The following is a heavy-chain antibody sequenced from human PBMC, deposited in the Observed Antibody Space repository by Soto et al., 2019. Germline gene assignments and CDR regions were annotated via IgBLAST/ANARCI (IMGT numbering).Heavy chain of an antibody. D-gene: IGHD3-22*01. J-gene: IGHJ3*02. V-gene: IGHV1-2*04. CDR3: ARGYADYYDSSGYYYAEKSAFDI. CDR1: GYTFTGYY. Sequence: ASVKVSCKASGYTFTGYYMHRVRQAPGQGLEWMGWINPNSGGTNYAQKFQGWVTMTRDTSISTAYMELSRLRSDDTAVYYCARGYADYYDSSGYYYAEKSAFDIWGQ. CDR2: INPNSGGT.